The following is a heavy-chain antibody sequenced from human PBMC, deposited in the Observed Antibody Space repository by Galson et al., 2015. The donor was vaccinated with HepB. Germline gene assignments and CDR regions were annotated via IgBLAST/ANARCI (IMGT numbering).Heavy chain of an antibody. CDR3: ARHPPPYYYASLSY. V-gene: IGHV5-10-1*01. D-gene: IGHD3-10*01. CDR2: IDPSDSYT. J-gene: IGHJ4*02. CDR1: GYSFTSYW. Sequence: QSGAEVKKPGESLRISCKGSGYSFTSYWISWVRQMPGKGLEWMGRIDPSDSYTIYSPSFQGHVTILADKSISTAYLQWSSLKASDTAMYYCARHPPPYYYASLSYWGQGTLVTVAS.